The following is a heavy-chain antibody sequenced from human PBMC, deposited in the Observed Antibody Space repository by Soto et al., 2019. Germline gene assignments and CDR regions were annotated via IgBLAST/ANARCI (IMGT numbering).Heavy chain of an antibody. Sequence: PSETLSLTCTVSGGSISNYYWSWIRQPPGKELEWIGYIYSSGSTNYNPSLKSRVTISADTSKNQVSLKLTSVTAADTAVYYCARDHPHSYGIYYFDYWGQGTLVTVSS. D-gene: IGHD5-18*01. CDR3: ARDHPHSYGIYYFDY. CDR1: GGSISNYY. J-gene: IGHJ4*02. V-gene: IGHV4-59*01. CDR2: IYSSGST.